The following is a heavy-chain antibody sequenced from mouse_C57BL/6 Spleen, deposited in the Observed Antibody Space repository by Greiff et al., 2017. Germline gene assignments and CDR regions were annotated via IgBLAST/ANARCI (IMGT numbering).Heavy chain of an antibody. J-gene: IGHJ3*01. CDR3: TRDNYYGSSWGFAY. Sequence: DVMLVESGEGLVKPGGSLKLSCAASGFTFSSYAMSWVRQTPEKRLEWVAYISSGGDYIYYADTVKGRFTISRDNARNTLYLQMSSLKSEDTAMYYCTRDNYYGSSWGFAYWGQGTLVTVSA. D-gene: IGHD1-1*01. CDR2: ISSGGDYI. CDR1: GFTFSSYA. V-gene: IGHV5-9-1*02.